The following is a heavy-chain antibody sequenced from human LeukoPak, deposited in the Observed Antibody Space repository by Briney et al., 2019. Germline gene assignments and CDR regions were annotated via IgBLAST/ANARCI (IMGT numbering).Heavy chain of an antibody. D-gene: IGHD3-10*01. CDR1: GGSISSYY. CDR3: ARTSGYGSGTALGY. CDR2: IYYSGST. J-gene: IGHJ4*02. V-gene: IGHV4-59*01. Sequence: SETLSLTCTASGGSISSYYWSWIRQPPGKGLEWIGYIYYSGSTNYNPSLKSRVTISVDTSKNQFSLKLSSVTAADTAVYYCARTSGYGSGTALGYWGQGTLVTVSS.